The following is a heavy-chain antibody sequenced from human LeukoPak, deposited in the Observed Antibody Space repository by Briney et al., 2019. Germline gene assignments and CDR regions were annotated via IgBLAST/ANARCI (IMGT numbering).Heavy chain of an antibody. D-gene: IGHD3-10*01. Sequence: PGGSLRLSCEGSGFTFGRHGMHWVRQAPGKGLEWVAVISNEGNYKYYGDSVKGRFAISRDNFKNTTYLQMNYLRPEDTAVYFCAKGGHYLFDYWGQGALVTVSS. CDR1: GFTFGRHG. V-gene: IGHV3-30*18. CDR2: ISNEGNYK. CDR3: AKGGHYLFDY. J-gene: IGHJ4*02.